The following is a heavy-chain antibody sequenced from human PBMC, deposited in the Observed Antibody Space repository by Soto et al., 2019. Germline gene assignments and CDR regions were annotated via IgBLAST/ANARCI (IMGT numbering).Heavy chain of an antibody. D-gene: IGHD3-9*01. CDR2: IYYSGYT. V-gene: IGHV4-39*07. CDR1: GGSIGSSSYY. Sequence: SETLSLTCTVSGGSIGSSSYYWGWIRQPPGKGLEWIGSIYYSGYTYYNPSLKSRVTISVDTSKNQFSLKLSSVTAADTAVYYCARSYYGILTGYPKHTNWFDPWGQGTLVTVSS. CDR3: ARSYYGILTGYPKHTNWFDP. J-gene: IGHJ5*02.